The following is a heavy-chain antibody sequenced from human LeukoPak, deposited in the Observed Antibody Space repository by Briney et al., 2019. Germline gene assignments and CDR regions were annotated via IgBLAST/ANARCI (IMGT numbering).Heavy chain of an antibody. CDR2: IYYSGST. CDR3: ARLAAAGFDY. CDR1: GGSISSYY. Sequence: PSETLSLTCTVSGGSISSYYWSWIRQPPGKGLEWIGYIYYSGSTNYNPSLKSRVTISVDTSKNQFSLKLSSVTAADTAVYYCARLAAAGFDYWGQGTLVTVSS. V-gene: IGHV4-59*01. D-gene: IGHD6-13*01. J-gene: IGHJ4*02.